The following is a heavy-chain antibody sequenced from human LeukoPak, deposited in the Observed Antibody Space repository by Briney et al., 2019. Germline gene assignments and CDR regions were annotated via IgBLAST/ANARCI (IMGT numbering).Heavy chain of an antibody. CDR1: GFTFSSYW. CDR3: ARSHDYGDLPYYFDY. J-gene: IGHJ4*02. CDR2: IKEDGSEK. V-gene: IGHV3-7*01. D-gene: IGHD4-17*01. Sequence: PGGSLRLSCAASGFTFSSYWMSWVRQAPGKGLEWVANIKEDGSEKYYVDSVKGRFTISRDNAKNSLYLQMNSLRAEDTAVYYCARSHDYGDLPYYFDYWGQGTLVTVSS.